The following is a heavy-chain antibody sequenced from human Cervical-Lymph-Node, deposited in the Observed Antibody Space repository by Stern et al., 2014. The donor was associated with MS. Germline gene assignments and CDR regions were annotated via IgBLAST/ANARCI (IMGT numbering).Heavy chain of an antibody. V-gene: IGHV1-69*01. Sequence: VHLVESGAEVKKPGSSVKVSCKASGGTFSSYAISWVRQAPGQGLEWMGGVIPIFGTANYAQKFQGRVTITADESTSTAYMELSSLRSEDTAVYYCARSPGIAVAGGDPAFQHWGQGTLVTVSS. CDR2: VIPIFGTA. CDR3: ARSPGIAVAGGDPAFQH. D-gene: IGHD6-19*01. J-gene: IGHJ1*01. CDR1: GGTFSSYA.